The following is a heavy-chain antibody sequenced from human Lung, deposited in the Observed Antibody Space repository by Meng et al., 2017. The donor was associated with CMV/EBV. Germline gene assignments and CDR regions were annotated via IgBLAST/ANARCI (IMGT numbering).Heavy chain of an antibody. Sequence: ASXXVSXKASGCTFTAYIMHWLRQATGQGLEWMGWINPHSGGTKYAQKFQGRVTMTRDTSISTAYMELSSLRSDDTAVYYCATIGGLYYDFWNYWGQGTLVTVSS. CDR1: GCTFTAYI. D-gene: IGHD3-3*01. CDR3: ATIGGLYYDFWNY. CDR2: INPHSGGT. J-gene: IGHJ4*02. V-gene: IGHV1-2*02.